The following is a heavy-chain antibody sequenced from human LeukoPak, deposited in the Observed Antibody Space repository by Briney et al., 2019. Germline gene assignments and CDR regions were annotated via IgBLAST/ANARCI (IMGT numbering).Heavy chain of an antibody. CDR3: SRHRPGIAVAGDAFDI. D-gene: IGHD6-19*01. J-gene: IGHJ3*02. CDR2: TYNRGST. CDR1: GGSISSSY. V-gene: IGHV4-59*01. Sequence: TSETLSLTCTVSGGSISSSYWSWIWQPPGKGLEWIGYTYNRGSTNYNPSLKSRVTILVDTSKNQFSLKLRSVTAADTDVYYCSRHRPGIAVAGDAFDIWGQGTLVTVSS.